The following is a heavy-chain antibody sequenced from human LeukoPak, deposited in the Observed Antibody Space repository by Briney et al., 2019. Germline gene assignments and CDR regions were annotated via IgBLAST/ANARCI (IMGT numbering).Heavy chain of an antibody. CDR1: GGSISSSSYY. V-gene: IGHV4-39*01. CDR2: IYYSGST. D-gene: IGHD3-3*01. Sequence: SETLSLTCTVSGGSISSSSYYWGWIRQPPGKGLEWIGSIYYSGSTYYNPSLKSRVTISVDTSKNQFSLKLSSVTAADTAVYYYARPHITIFGVAPGGWFDPWGQGTLVTVSS. J-gene: IGHJ5*02. CDR3: ARPHITIFGVAPGGWFDP.